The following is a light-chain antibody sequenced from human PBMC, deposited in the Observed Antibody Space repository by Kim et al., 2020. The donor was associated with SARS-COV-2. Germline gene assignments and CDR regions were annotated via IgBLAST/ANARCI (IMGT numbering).Light chain of an antibody. CDR2: DAS. CDR3: QQYDNLPLT. J-gene: IGKJ4*01. CDR1: QDISNY. Sequence: DIQMTQSPSSLSASVGDRVTITCPASQDISNYLNWYQQKPGKAPKLLIYDASNLQTGVPSRFSGSGSGTDFTFTISSLQPEDIATYYCQQYDNLPLTCGGGTKVEIK. V-gene: IGKV1-33*01.